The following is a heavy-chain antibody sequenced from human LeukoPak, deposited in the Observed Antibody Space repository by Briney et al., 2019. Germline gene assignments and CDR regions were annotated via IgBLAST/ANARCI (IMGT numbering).Heavy chain of an antibody. Sequence: GGSLGLSCAASGFTFSSFAMHWVRQAPGKGLEYLSAIYSDGSRTYYADSVKGRFTISRDNSKNTLYFEMSSLRVEDTAVYHCVKSPGSGWPVWGQGTLLTVSS. CDR3: VKSPGSGWPV. D-gene: IGHD6-19*01. CDR2: IYSDGSRT. V-gene: IGHV3-64D*06. CDR1: GFTFSSFA. J-gene: IGHJ4*02.